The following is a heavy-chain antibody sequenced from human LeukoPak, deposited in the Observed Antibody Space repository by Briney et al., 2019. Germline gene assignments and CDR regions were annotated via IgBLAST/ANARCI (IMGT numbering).Heavy chain of an antibody. CDR1: GYTFTSYY. V-gene: IGHV1-46*01. CDR2: INPSGGST. CDR3: ARDQNHLGGDISGPFDY. Sequence: GASVKVSCKASGYTFTSYYMHWVRQAPGQGLEWMGIINPSGGSTSYAQKFQGRVTMTRDTSTSTVYMELSSLRSEDTAVYYCARDQNHLGGDISGPFDYWGQGTLVTVSS. D-gene: IGHD2-21*01. J-gene: IGHJ4*02.